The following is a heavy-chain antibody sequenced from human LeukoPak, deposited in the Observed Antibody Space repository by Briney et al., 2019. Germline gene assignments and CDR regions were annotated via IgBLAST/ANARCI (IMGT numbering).Heavy chain of an antibody. CDR1: GFTFSSYW. CDR3: ARPGELFNY. CDR2: INSDGSST. Sequence: GGSLRLSCAASGFTFSSYWMHWVRQAPGKGLVWVSRINSDGSSTNYADSVKGRFTISRDNAKNTLYLQMNSLRAEDTAMHYCARPGELFNYWGQGTLVTVSS. V-gene: IGHV3-74*01. D-gene: IGHD3-10*01. J-gene: IGHJ4*02.